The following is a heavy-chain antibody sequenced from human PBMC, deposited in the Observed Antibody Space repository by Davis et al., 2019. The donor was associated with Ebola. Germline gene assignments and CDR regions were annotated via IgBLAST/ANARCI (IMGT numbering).Heavy chain of an antibody. V-gene: IGHV3-7*01. D-gene: IGHD4-11*01. CDR2: IKQDGSEK. Sequence: GESLKISCAASGFSFTSYAMHWVRQAPGKGLEWVANIKQDGSEKYYVDSVKGRFTISRDNAKNSLYLQMNSLRAEDTAVYYCARDESTVTTSWFDPWGQGTLVTVSS. CDR3: ARDESTVTTSWFDP. J-gene: IGHJ5*02. CDR1: GFSFTSYA.